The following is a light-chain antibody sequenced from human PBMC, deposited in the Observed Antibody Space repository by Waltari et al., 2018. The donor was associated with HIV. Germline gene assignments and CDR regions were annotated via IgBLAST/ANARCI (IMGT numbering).Light chain of an antibody. CDR3: TAYKYSTRSYV. CDR1: NNDVGDYNP. CDR2: DVT. J-gene: IGLJ1*01. Sequence: QSALTQPASVSGSPGQSITISCIGSNNDVGDYNPVAWYHQHPTKAPKPLMYDVTNRRPGVSNRFSCSKSGNTASLAISGLQAEDEADYFCTAYKYSTRSYVFGTGTKVTVL. V-gene: IGLV2-14*03.